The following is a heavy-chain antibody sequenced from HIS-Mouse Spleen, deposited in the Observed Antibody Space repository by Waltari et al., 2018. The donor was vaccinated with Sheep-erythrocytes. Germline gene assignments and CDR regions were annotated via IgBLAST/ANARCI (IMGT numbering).Heavy chain of an antibody. J-gene: IGHJ4*02. Sequence: ISSSSSYIYYADSVKGRFTISRDNAKNSLYLQMNSLRAEDTAVYYCARDRSNYFDYWGQGTLVTVSS. D-gene: IGHD3-10*01. CDR2: ISSSSSYI. CDR3: ARDRSNYFDY. V-gene: IGHV3-21*01.